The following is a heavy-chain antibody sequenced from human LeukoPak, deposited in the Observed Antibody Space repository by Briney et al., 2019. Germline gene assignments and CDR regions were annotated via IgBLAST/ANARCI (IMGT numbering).Heavy chain of an antibody. V-gene: IGHV3-72*01. J-gene: IGHJ3*02. D-gene: IGHD3-22*01. CDR1: GFTFSDHY. CDR3: ASSSGGYYPAFDI. Sequence: GGSLRLSCAASGFTFSDHYMDWVRQAPGQGLEWVGRTRNKANSYTTEYAASVKGRFTISRDDSKNSLYLLMNSLKTEDTAVYYCASSSGGYYPAFDIWGQGTMVTVSS. CDR2: TRNKANSYTT.